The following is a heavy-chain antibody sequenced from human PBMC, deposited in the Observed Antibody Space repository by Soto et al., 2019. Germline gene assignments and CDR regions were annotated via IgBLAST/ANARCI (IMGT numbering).Heavy chain of an antibody. D-gene: IGHD3-16*01. CDR2: IGGGGSTT. J-gene: IGHJ4*02. CDR3: AKDNWGSRFDY. Sequence: PGGSLRLSCAASGFTFSGYAMIWVRQAPGKGLEWVSTIGGGGSTTFYADSVKGRFTISRDDSKNTLFLQMDSLRDEDTAVYYCAKDNWGSRFDYWGQGTLVTVSS. V-gene: IGHV3-23*01. CDR1: GFTFSGYA.